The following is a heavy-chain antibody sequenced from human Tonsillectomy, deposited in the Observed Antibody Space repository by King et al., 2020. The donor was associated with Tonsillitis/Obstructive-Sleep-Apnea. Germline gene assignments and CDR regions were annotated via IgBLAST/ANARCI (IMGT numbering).Heavy chain of an antibody. Sequence: VQLVESGGGLVQPGGSLRLSCAASGCTFSSYAMSWVRQAPGKGLEWGSAISGSAGSTYYADSVKGRFTISRDNSKNTLYLRMNSLRVEDTAVYYCAKDKAALDYWGQGTLVTVSS. CDR1: GCTFSSYA. D-gene: IGHD6-13*01. V-gene: IGHV3-23*04. CDR2: ISGSAGST. J-gene: IGHJ4*02. CDR3: AKDKAALDY.